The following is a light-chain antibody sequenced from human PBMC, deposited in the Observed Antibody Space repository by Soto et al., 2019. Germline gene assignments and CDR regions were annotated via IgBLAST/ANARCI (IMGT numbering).Light chain of an antibody. V-gene: IGLV2-8*01. Sequence: QSALTQPPSASGSPGQSVTISCTGTKNDIGVYDFVSWYQHHPGKAPRLIIYEVVQRPSGVPDRFSGSKSGNTASLTVSGLQAADEAYYLCKSYAGSNTYVFGSGTKLTVL. CDR3: KSYAGSNTYV. J-gene: IGLJ1*01. CDR1: KNDIGVYDF. CDR2: EVV.